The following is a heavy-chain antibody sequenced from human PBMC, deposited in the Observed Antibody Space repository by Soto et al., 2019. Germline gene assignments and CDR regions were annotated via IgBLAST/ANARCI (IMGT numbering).Heavy chain of an antibody. D-gene: IGHD6-13*01. CDR1: GFTFSSYA. V-gene: IGHV3-23*01. J-gene: IGHJ3*02. CDR3: AKFYYPIAAAQSAFDI. CDR2: ISGSGGST. Sequence: HPGGSLRLSCAASGFTFSSYAMSWVRQAPGKGLEWVSAISGSGGSTYYTDSVKGRFTISRDNSKNTLYLQMNSLRAEDTAVYYCAKFYYPIAAAQSAFDIWGQGTMVTVSS.